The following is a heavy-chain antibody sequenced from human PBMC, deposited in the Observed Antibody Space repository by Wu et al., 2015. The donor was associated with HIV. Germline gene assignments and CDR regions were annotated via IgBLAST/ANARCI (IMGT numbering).Heavy chain of an antibody. J-gene: IGHJ3*01. CDR3: ARNLYDVYVGYDTFHV. V-gene: IGHV1-69*12. CDR2: IIPMFKTP. D-gene: IGHD5/OR15-5a*01. Sequence: QVQLVQSGAEVKKPGSSVKVSCKASGGTFSSSAISWVRQAPGQGLEWMGGIIPMFKTPNYAQKFQGRVTITADESSSAAYMELNSLRSEDTATYYCARNLYDVYVGYDTFHVWGQGTKVTVSS. CDR1: GGTFSSSA.